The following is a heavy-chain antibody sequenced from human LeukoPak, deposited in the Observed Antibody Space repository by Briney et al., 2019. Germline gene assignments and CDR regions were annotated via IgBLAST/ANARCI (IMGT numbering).Heavy chain of an antibody. Sequence: PGGSLRLSCAASGFTFSNYAMSWVRQAPGKGLEWVSAISGSGGTTYYADSVKGRFTISRDNSKNTLYLQMNSLRAEDTAVYYCARGLFGRSSSWYNYYYMDVWGKGTTVTVSS. D-gene: IGHD6-13*01. V-gene: IGHV3-23*01. CDR3: ARGLFGRSSSWYNYYYMDV. CDR2: ISGSGGTT. CDR1: GFTFSNYA. J-gene: IGHJ6*03.